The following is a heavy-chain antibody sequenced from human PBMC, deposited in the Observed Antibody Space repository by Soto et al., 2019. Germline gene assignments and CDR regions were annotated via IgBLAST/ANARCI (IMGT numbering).Heavy chain of an antibody. CDR3: ATGDGYNYGVDY. CDR1: GFTFSNAW. D-gene: IGHD5-12*01. Sequence: EVQLVESEGGLVKPGGSLRLSCAGWGFTFSNAWMNWVRQAPGRGLEWVGRIKSKYDGGTTDYTAPVKGRFTISRDDSKSTVYLQMNSLTTEDTAVYYCATGDGYNYGVDYWGQGTLVTVSS. CDR2: IKSKYDGGTT. J-gene: IGHJ4*02. V-gene: IGHV3-15*07.